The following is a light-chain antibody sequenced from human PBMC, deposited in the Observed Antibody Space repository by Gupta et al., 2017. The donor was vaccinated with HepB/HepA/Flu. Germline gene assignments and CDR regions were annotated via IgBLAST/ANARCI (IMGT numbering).Light chain of an antibody. CDR3: SSDTSSSTLV. J-gene: IGLJ2*01. V-gene: IGLV2-14*01. Sequence: SALTQPASVSRSPGQPPSISFTGTSSDVGTDNYDSWYHQHPGKAPKLMISYVSKRPAWVSNRFSGSKSGNTASLTISGRQAEDEADYYCSSDTSSSTLVFGGGTKLTVL. CDR1: SSDVGTDNY. CDR2: YVS.